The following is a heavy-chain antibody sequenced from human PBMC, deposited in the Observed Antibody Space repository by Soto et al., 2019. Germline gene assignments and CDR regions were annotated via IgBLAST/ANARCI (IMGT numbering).Heavy chain of an antibody. CDR1: GGTFSSYA. J-gene: IGHJ6*02. CDR2: IIPIFGTA. V-gene: IGHV1-69*13. D-gene: IGHD3-3*01. CDR3: ARDFWSGYYRLDYYYGMDV. Sequence: GASVKVSCKASGGTFSSYAISWVRQAPGQGLEWMGGIIPIFGTANYAQKFQGRVTITADESTSTAYMELSSLRSEDTAVYYCARDFWSGYYRLDYYYGMDVCGQGPTVTVYS.